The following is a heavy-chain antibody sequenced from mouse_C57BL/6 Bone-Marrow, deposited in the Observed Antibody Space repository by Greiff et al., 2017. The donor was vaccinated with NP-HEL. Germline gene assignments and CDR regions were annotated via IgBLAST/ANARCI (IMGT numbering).Heavy chain of an antibody. CDR1: GFSFNNYA. Sequence: EVQLVESGGGLVQPKGSLKLSCAASGFSFNNYAMNWVRQAPGKGLEWVARIRSKSNNYATYYADSVKDRFTISRDDSASMLYLQMNNLKTEDTAMYYCVSIDSSGLWFAYWGQGTLVTVSA. CDR2: IRSKSNNYAT. D-gene: IGHD3-2*02. CDR3: VSIDSSGLWFAY. V-gene: IGHV10-1*01. J-gene: IGHJ3*01.